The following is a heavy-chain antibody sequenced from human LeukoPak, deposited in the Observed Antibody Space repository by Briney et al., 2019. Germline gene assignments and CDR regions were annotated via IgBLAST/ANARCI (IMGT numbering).Heavy chain of an antibody. D-gene: IGHD6-19*01. CDR3: TTDGGWYPSY. CDR2: IKSKTDGGTT. Sequence: TGGSLRLFCAASGFTFSDAWMSWVRQAPGKGREWVGRIKSKTDGGTTGYAAPVKGRFTISSDDSKNTLYLQMNSLKTEGSAVFYCTTDGGWYPSYWGQGTLVTVSS. CDR1: GFTFSDAW. V-gene: IGHV3-15*01. J-gene: IGHJ4*02.